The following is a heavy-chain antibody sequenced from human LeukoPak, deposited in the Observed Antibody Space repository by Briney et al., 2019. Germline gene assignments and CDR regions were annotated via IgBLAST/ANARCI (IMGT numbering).Heavy chain of an antibody. V-gene: IGHV4-59*01. Sequence: SSETLSLTCTVSDDSISDYYRGWIRQPPGKGLEWIGYFHNSGTSTYNPPLKSRVTISADTSKNQFSLKLNSLTTADTAVYYCTRGAGWLIDYWGQGILVTVSS. J-gene: IGHJ4*02. D-gene: IGHD3-16*01. CDR1: DDSISDYY. CDR2: FHNSGTS. CDR3: TRGAGWLIDY.